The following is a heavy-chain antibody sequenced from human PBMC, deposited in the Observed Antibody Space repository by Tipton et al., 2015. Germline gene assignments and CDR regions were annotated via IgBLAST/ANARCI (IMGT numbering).Heavy chain of an antibody. Sequence: TLSLTCTVSGGSISSSSYYWGWIRQPPGKGLEWIGSIYYSGSTYYNPSLKSRVSISVDTSKNQFSLKLSSVTAADTAVYYCAKPQGRQQMVHYDFDSWGQGTLVTVSS. CDR3: AKPQGRQQMVHYDFDS. D-gene: IGHD6-13*01. CDR2: IYYSGST. V-gene: IGHV4-39*01. J-gene: IGHJ4*02. CDR1: GGSISSSSYY.